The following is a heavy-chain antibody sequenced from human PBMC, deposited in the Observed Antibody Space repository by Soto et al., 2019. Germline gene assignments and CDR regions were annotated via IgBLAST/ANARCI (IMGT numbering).Heavy chain of an antibody. CDR2: INHSGST. J-gene: IGHJ4*02. CDR3: ASQTRIAVAGTRASLFDY. Sequence: SETLSLTCAVYGGSFSGYYWSWIRQPPGKGLEWIGEINHSGSTNYNPSLKSRVTISVDTSKNQFSLKLSSVTAADTAVYYCASQTRIAVAGTRASLFDYWGQGTLVTVSS. CDR1: GGSFSGYY. D-gene: IGHD6-19*01. V-gene: IGHV4-34*01.